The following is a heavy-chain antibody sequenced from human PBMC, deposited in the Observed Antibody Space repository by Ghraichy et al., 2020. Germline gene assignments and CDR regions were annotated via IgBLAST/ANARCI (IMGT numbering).Heavy chain of an antibody. V-gene: IGHV3-66*02. CDR3: ARNWGTT. Sequence: GGSLRLSCVASGFTVSNNYMSWVRQAPGKGLEWVSIIYSDGSTYYADSVKGRFTISRDNSKNTLFLQMSSLRTDDTAVYYCARNWGTTWGQGILVTVSS. CDR2: IYSDGST. D-gene: IGHD1-1*01. J-gene: IGHJ4*02. CDR1: GFTVSNNY.